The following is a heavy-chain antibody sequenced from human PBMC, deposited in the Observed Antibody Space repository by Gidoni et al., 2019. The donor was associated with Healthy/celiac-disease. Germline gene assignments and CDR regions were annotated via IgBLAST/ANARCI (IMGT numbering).Heavy chain of an antibody. J-gene: IGHJ4*02. V-gene: IGHV3-23*01. CDR1: GFTFCRYA. CDR2: ISGSGGST. CDR3: AKEGMRDSSGYYFD. Sequence: EVQLLASGGGLVQPGGSLRLSWAASGFTFCRYAMSWVRQAPGKGLEWVSAISGSGGSTYYADSVKGRFTISRDNSKNTLYLQMNSLRAEDTAVYYCAKEGMRDSSGYYFDWGQGTLVTVSS. D-gene: IGHD3-22*01.